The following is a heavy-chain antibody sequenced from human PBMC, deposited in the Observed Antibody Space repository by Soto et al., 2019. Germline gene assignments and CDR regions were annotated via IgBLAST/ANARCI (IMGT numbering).Heavy chain of an antibody. CDR2: VYYSGSA. J-gene: IGHJ4*02. D-gene: IGHD2-2*03. CDR3: ARHAGSLGY. V-gene: IGHV4-59*08. Sequence: QVHLQESGPGLVKPSETLSLTCTISGSSITNYQWSWIRQPPGKGLEWIGHVYYSGSANYNPTLKSRVTISIATSKSQFSLNLGSVTAADTAVYFCARHAGSLGYWGQGTLVTVSS. CDR1: GSSITNYQ.